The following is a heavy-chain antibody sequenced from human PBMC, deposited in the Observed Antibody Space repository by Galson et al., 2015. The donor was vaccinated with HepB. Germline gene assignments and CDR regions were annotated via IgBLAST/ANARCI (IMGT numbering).Heavy chain of an antibody. D-gene: IGHD3-22*01. CDR1: GGTFSSYA. CDR2: IIPIFGTA. V-gene: IGHV1-69*13. CDR3: ARAVDYYDSSVSYFQH. J-gene: IGHJ1*01. Sequence: SVKVSCKASGGTFSSYAISWVRQAPGQGLEWMGGIIPIFGTANYAQKFQGRVTITADESTSTAYMEPSSLRSEDTAVYYCARAVDYYDSSVSYFQHWGQGTLVTVSS.